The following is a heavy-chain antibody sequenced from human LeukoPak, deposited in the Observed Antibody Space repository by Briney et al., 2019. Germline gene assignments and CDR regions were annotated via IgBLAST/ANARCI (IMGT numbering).Heavy chain of an antibody. V-gene: IGHV4-34*01. Sequence: AGGSLRLSCAASGFTFSSYSMNWIRQPPGKGLEWIGEINHSGSTNYNPSLKSRVTISVDTSKNQFSLKLSSVTAADTAVYYCASLTDYYYMDVWGKGTTVTVSS. CDR1: GFTFSSYS. CDR2: INHSGST. J-gene: IGHJ6*03. CDR3: ASLTDYYYMDV.